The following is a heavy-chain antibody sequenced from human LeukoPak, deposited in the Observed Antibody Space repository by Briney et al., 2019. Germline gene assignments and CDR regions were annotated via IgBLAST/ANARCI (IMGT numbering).Heavy chain of an antibody. J-gene: IGHJ4*02. D-gene: IGHD1-26*01. CDR3: ARAGVYSGSYFDY. CDR1: GGSISSGTYY. Sequence: SETLSLTCTVSGGSISSGTYYWSWIRQHPGKGLEWIGYIYYSGSTYYNPSLKSRVTISIDTSKNQFSLKLSSVPAADTAVYYCARAGVYSGSYFDYWGRGTLITVSS. CDR2: IYYSGST. V-gene: IGHV4-31*03.